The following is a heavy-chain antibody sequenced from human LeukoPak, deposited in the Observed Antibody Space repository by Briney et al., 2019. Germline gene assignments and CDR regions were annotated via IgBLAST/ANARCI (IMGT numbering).Heavy chain of an antibody. V-gene: IGHV3-23*01. CDR2: ISGSGGST. D-gene: IGHD3-10*01. Sequence: GGSLRLSCAASGFTFSSYAMSWVRQAPGKGLEWVSAISGSGGSTYYADSVKGRFTISRDNSKNTLYLQMNSLRAEDTAVYYCAKGAILWFGELLGDFDYWGQGILVTVSS. CDR3: AKGAILWFGELLGDFDY. J-gene: IGHJ4*02. CDR1: GFTFSSYA.